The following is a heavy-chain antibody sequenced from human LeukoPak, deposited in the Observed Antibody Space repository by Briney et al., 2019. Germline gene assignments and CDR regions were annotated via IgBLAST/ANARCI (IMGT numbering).Heavy chain of an antibody. CDR1: GYSFTSYW. D-gene: IGHD4-23*01. CDR2: IYPGDSDT. CDR3: ARQPRYGGNLALADY. Sequence: PGESLKISCKGSGYSFTSYWIGWVRQMPGKGLEWMGIIYPGDSDTRYSPSFQGQVTISADKSISTAYLQWSSLKASDTAMYYCARQPRYGGNLALADYWGQGTLVTVSS. V-gene: IGHV5-51*01. J-gene: IGHJ4*02.